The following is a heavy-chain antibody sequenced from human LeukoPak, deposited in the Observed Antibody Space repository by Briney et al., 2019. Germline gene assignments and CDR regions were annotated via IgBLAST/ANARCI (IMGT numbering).Heavy chain of an antibody. CDR3: ASGTTVTNFAY. CDR2: IYYSGST. V-gene: IGHV4-30-4*01. D-gene: IGHD4-17*01. CDR1: GGSISSGDYY. J-gene: IGHJ4*02. Sequence: ESSETLSLTCTVSGGSISSGDYYWSWIRQPPGKGLEWIGYIYYSGSTYYNPSLKSRVTISIDMSKNQFLLKLTSVTAADTAVYYCASGTTVTNFAYWGQGTLVTVSS.